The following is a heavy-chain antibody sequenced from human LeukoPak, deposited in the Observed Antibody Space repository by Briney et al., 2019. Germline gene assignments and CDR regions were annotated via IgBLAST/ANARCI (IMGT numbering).Heavy chain of an antibody. Sequence: PGGSLRLSCAASGFTFSSYSMNWVRQAPGKGLEWVSSISSSSSYIYYADSVKGRFTISRDNAKNSLYLQMNSLRAEDTAAYYCARKGDSSWYVLSWFDPWGQGTLVTVSS. CDR3: ARKGDSSWYVLSWFDP. V-gene: IGHV3-21*01. CDR1: GFTFSSYS. CDR2: ISSSSSYI. J-gene: IGHJ5*02. D-gene: IGHD6-13*01.